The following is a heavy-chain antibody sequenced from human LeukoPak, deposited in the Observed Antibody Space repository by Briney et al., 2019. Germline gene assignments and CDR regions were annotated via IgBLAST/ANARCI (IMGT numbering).Heavy chain of an antibody. Sequence: SETLSLTCAVYGGPFSDYYWSWIRQPPGKGLEWIGRINHSGSTYYNPSLKSRVTISVDTSKNQFSLKLNSVTAADTAVYYCARHYGPWGQGTLVTVSS. CDR2: INHSGST. D-gene: IGHD3-16*01. J-gene: IGHJ5*02. CDR3: ARHYGP. CDR1: GGPFSDYY. V-gene: IGHV4-34*01.